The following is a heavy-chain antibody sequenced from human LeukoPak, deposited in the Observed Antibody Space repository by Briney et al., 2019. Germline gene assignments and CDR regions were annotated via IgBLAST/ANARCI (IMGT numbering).Heavy chain of an antibody. CDR3: ARGGAVATMSHPFDY. CDR1: SYTFTNYA. J-gene: IGHJ4*02. V-gene: IGHV1-18*01. CDR2: ISAYNGNT. Sequence: ASVKVSCKASSYTFTNYAFTWVRQAPGQGLEWMGWISAYNGNTNYAQKLQGRVTMTTDTSTSTAYMELSSLRSEDTAVYYCARGGAVATMSHPFDYWGQGTLVTVSS. D-gene: IGHD5-24*01.